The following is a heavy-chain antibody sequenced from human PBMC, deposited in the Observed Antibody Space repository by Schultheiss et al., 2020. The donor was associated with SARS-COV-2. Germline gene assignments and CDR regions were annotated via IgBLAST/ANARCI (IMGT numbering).Heavy chain of an antibody. V-gene: IGHV4-31*03. J-gene: IGHJ4*02. CDR3: ARERRSSSSTFDY. CDR1: GGSISSGGYY. D-gene: IGHD6-6*01. Sequence: SETLSLTCTVSGGSISSGGYYWSWIRQHPGKGLEWIGYIYYSGSTYYNPSLKSRVTISVDTSKNQFSLKLSSVTAADTAVYYCARERRSSSSTFDYWGQGTLVTVSS. CDR2: IYYSGST.